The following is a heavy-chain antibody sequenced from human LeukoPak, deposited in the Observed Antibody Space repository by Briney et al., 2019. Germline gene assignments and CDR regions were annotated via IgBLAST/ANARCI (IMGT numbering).Heavy chain of an antibody. CDR2: ISFSGANS. V-gene: IGHV3-23*01. Sequence: GGSLRLSCAASGFTFSDSAMTWVRQAPGKGLDWVSLISFSGANSYYADSVKGRFTISRDNSKDTLFLQMNSLRAEDTAVYYCARHSRGRWYVFDYWGQGTLVTVSS. D-gene: IGHD6-13*01. J-gene: IGHJ4*02. CDR1: GFTFSDSA. CDR3: ARHSRGRWYVFDY.